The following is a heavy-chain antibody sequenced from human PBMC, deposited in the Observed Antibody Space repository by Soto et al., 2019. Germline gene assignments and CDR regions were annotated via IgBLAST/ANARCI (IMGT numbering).Heavy chain of an antibody. CDR3: ARDPQESRIFVRYYYGMDV. CDR2: ISAYNDNT. J-gene: IGHJ6*02. Sequence: QVQLVQSGAEVKKPGASVKVSCKASGYTFTSYSISWVRQAPGQGLKWIGWISAYNDNTNYAQKLQGRVTMTTDTSTSTAYMELRSLRSDDTAVYYCARDPQESRIFVRYYYGMDVWGQGTTVTVSS. CDR1: GYTFTSYS. V-gene: IGHV1-18*01. D-gene: IGHD3-3*02.